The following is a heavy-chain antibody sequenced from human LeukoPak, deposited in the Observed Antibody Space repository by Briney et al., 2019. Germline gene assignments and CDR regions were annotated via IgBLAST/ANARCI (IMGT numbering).Heavy chain of an antibody. CDR3: ARDRTTPEGYFDY. J-gene: IGHJ4*02. Sequence: GGSLRLSCAASGFTVSSNYMSWVRQAPGKGLVGVSVIYSGGSTYYADSVKGRFTISRGNSKNTLYLQMNSLRAEDTAVYYCARDRTTPEGYFDYCGQGTLVTVSS. V-gene: IGHV3-53*01. CDR1: GFTVSSNY. D-gene: IGHD4-17*01. CDR2: IYSGGST.